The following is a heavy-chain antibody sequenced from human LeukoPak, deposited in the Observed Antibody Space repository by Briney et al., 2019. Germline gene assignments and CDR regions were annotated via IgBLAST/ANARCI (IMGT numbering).Heavy chain of an antibody. D-gene: IGHD2-2*02. CDR2: INPNSGGT. CDR3: ARDLIYCSSTSCYTEAFDI. CDR1: GGTFSTHA. V-gene: IGHV1-2*02. Sequence: ASVKVSCKASGGTFSTHAISWVRQAPGQGLEWMGWINPNSGGTNYAQKFQGRVTMTRDTSISTAYMELSRLRSDDTAVYYCARDLIYCSSTSCYTEAFDIWGQGTMVTVSS. J-gene: IGHJ3*02.